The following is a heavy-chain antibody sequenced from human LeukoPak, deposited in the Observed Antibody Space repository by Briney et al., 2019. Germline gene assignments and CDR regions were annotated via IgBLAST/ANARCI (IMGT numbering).Heavy chain of an antibody. CDR2: IRYDGSNQ. CDR1: GFTFSSYG. CDR3: ASPPTVTTFDS. D-gene: IGHD4-11*01. Sequence: GGSLRLSCAASGFTFSSYGMHWFRQAPGKGLEWVAFIRYDGSNQYYADSVKGRFTISRDNSKNTLYLQMNSLRADDTAVYYCASPPTVTTFDSWGQGTLVTVSS. J-gene: IGHJ4*02. V-gene: IGHV3-30*02.